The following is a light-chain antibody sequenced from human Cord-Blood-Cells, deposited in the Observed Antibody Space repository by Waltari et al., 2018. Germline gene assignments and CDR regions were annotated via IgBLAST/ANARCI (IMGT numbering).Light chain of an antibody. J-gene: IGKJ2*01. CDR3: QQYYSTPYT. CDR1: QSVLYSSNNKNY. CDR2: WAS. V-gene: IGKV4-1*01. Sequence: DIVMTQSPDSLAVSLGERGTINCKSSQSVLYSSNNKNYLAWYQQKPGQPPKLLIYWASTWESGVPDRFSGSGSGTDFTLTISSLQAEDVAVYYCQQYYSTPYTFGQGTKLEIK.